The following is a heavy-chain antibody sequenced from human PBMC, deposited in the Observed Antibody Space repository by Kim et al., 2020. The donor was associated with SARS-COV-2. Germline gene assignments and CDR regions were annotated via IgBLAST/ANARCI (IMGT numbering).Heavy chain of an antibody. CDR1: GFTFSSYG. D-gene: IGHD3-22*01. CDR3: SVAYDSSGYYYPLDY. CDR2: ISYDGSNK. J-gene: IGHJ4*02. V-gene: IGHV3-30*03. Sequence: GGSLRLSCAASGFTFSSYGMHWVRQAPGKGLEWVAVISYDGSNKYYADSVKGRFTISRDNSKNTLYLQMNSLRAEDTAVYYCSVAYDSSGYYYPLDYWGQGTLVTVSS.